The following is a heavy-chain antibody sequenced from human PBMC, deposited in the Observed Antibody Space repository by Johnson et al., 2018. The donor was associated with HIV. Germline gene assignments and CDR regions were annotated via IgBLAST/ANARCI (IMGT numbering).Heavy chain of an antibody. CDR1: GFVVSDSH. D-gene: IGHD1-20*01. CDR2: ISSGGSSI. J-gene: IGHJ3*02. Sequence: VQLVESGGDLVKPGGSLRVSCLASGFVVSDSHMSWIRQAPGKGLEWISYISSGGSSIYYADSVRGRFTISRDNAKKSLFLQLSRLRAGDTGVYYCARGGTYNWSPDRIGNAFDIWGQGTTVTVSS. V-gene: IGHV3-11*04. CDR3: ARGGTYNWSPDRIGNAFDI.